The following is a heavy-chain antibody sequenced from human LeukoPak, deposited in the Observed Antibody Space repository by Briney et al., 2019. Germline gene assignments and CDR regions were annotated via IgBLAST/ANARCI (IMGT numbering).Heavy chain of an antibody. J-gene: IGHJ4*02. Sequence: GGSLRLSCAASGFTFSNYWMHWVRQAPGKSLEWVSLITWDGGSTFYADSVKGRFTISRDNSKNSLFLQMNSLRTADTALYYCAKEKGRIIDYWGQGTLVTVSS. CDR2: ITWDGGST. V-gene: IGHV3-43*01. CDR3: AKEKGRIIDY. CDR1: GFTFSNYW. D-gene: IGHD3-10*01.